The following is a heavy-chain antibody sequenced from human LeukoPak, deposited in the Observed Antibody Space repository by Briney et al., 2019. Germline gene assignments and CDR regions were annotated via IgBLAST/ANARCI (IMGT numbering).Heavy chain of an antibody. V-gene: IGHV1-8*03. D-gene: IGHD3-3*01. Sequence: ASVKVSCKASGYTFTSYDINWVRQATGQGLEWMGWMNPNSGNTGYAQKFQGRVTITRNTSISTAYMELSSLRSEDTAVYYCARGDREKRFLEWFSFYYYMDVWSKGTTVTVSS. CDR3: ARGDREKRFLEWFSFYYYMDV. CDR2: MNPNSGNT. J-gene: IGHJ6*03. CDR1: GYTFTSYD.